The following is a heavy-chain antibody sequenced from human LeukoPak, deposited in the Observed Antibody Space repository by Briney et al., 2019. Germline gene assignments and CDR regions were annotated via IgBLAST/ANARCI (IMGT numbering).Heavy chain of an antibody. D-gene: IGHD1-14*01. CDR1: GFTFSSYG. Sequence: PGGSLRLSCAASGFTFSSYGMHWVRQAPGKGLEWVAFIRYDGSNKYYADSVKGRFTISRDNSKNTLYLQMNSLRAEDTAVYYCANGPGAPFDYWGQGTLVTVSS. CDR2: IRYDGSNK. J-gene: IGHJ4*02. V-gene: IGHV3-30*02. CDR3: ANGPGAPFDY.